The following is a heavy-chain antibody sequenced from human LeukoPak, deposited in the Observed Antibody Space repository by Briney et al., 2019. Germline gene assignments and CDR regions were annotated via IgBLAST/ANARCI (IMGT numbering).Heavy chain of an antibody. D-gene: IGHD6-19*01. Sequence: ASVKVSCKASGYTFTGYYMHWVRQAPGQGLEWMGIINPSGGSTSYAQKFQGRVTMTRDMSTSTVYMELSSLRSEDTALYYCASSSGWYWGQGTLVTVSS. J-gene: IGHJ4*02. CDR3: ASSSGWY. CDR1: GYTFTGYY. V-gene: IGHV1-46*01. CDR2: INPSGGST.